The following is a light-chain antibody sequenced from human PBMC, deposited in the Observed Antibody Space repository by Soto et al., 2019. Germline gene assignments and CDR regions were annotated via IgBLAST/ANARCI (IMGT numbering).Light chain of an antibody. V-gene: IGKV3-20*01. J-gene: IGKJ1*01. CDR3: QQYDRSPWT. CDR2: GAS. Sequence: EIVLTQSPGTLSLSPGERATLSCRASQSVSNSYLAWYQRIPGQSPRFLIYGASRRATGIPERFSGSGSGTDFTLTISRLEPEDFAVYYCQQYDRSPWTFGQGTKVEIK. CDR1: QSVSNSY.